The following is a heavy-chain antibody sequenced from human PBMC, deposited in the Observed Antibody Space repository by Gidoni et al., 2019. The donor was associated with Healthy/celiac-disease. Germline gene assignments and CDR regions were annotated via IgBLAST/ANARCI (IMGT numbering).Heavy chain of an antibody. D-gene: IGHD6-13*01. V-gene: IGHV3-53*02. CDR3: ARCWDSSSLHTAYDGMVV. Sequence: VQVWETGGGLIQHGGSLRLTCEASGFTNSRKHMRWARQAPGKGLAWCSCIHGCGSRYCADSVKGRFTISSDHSKNSLYLLMNSLCAVDTAVYYCARCWDSSSLHTAYDGMVVWGQGPTVTVSS. CDR1: GFTNSRKH. CDR2: IHGCGSR. J-gene: IGHJ6*02.